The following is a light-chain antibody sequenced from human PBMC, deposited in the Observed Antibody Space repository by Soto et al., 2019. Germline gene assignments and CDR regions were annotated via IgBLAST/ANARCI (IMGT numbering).Light chain of an antibody. CDR1: QCVSSDY. Sequence: PGARATLSCRASQCVSSDYLAWFHQKPGQAPRLLIYGASSRATGIPDRFSGSGSGTDFTLTISRLEPEDFAVYYCQQYGTSPRTLGQGTKVEVK. V-gene: IGKV3-20*01. CDR2: GAS. CDR3: QQYGTSPRT. J-gene: IGKJ1*01.